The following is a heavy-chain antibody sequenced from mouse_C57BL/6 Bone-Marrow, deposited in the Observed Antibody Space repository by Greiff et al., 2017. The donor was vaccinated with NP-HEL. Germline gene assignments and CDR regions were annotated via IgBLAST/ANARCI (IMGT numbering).Heavy chain of an antibody. Sequence: EVKLMESGGGLVQPGGSLKLSCAASGFTFSDYYMYWVRQTPEKRLEWVAYISNGGGSTYYPDTVKGRFTISRDNAKNTLYLQMSRLKSEDTAMYYCARHDDGYYGFAYWGQGTLVTVSA. CDR2: ISNGGGST. CDR3: ARHDDGYYGFAY. J-gene: IGHJ3*01. V-gene: IGHV5-12*01. D-gene: IGHD2-3*01. CDR1: GFTFSDYY.